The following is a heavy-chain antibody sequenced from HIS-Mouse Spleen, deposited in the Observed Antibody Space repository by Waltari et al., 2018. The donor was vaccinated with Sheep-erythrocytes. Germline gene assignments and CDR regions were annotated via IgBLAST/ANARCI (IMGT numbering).Heavy chain of an antibody. CDR2: ISYDGSNK. V-gene: IGHV3-30*18. J-gene: IGHJ3*02. CDR3: AKGDAMVYDAFDI. D-gene: IGHD2-8*01. Sequence: QVQLVESGGGVVQPGRSLRPSCAASGSTFSSHGMHWVRQAPGKGLGWVAVISYDGSNKYYADSVKGRFTISRDNSKNTLYLQMNSLRAEDTAVYYCAKGDAMVYDAFDIWGQGTMVTVSS. CDR1: GSTFSSHG.